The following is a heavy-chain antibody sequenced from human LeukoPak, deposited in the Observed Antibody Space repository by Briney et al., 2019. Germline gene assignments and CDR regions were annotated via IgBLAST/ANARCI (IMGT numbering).Heavy chain of an antibody. CDR3: ARNMGVGYSYGTDY. D-gene: IGHD5-18*01. CDR2: IIPIFGTA. CDR1: GGTFSSYA. J-gene: IGHJ4*02. Sequence: SVKVSCKASGGTFSSYAISWVRRAPGQGLEWMGGIIPIFGTANYAQKFQGRVTITADKSTSTAYMELSSLRSEDTAVYYCARNMGVGYSYGTDYWGQGTLVTVSS. V-gene: IGHV1-69*06.